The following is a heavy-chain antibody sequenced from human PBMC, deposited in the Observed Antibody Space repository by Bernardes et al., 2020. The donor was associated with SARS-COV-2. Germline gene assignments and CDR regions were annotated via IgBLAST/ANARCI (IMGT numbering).Heavy chain of an antibody. J-gene: IGHJ6*02. CDR1: GYTFTGYY. V-gene: IGHV1-2*02. Sequence: AAVKDSCKASGYTFTGYYMHWVRQAPGQGLEWMGWINPNSGGTNYAQKFQGRVTMTRDTSISTAYMELRRLTSDDTAVYYCAIPPTNYDRYGMDVWGQGTTVTGSS. CDR3: AIPPTNYDRYGMDV. CDR2: INPNSGGT. D-gene: IGHD3-22*01.